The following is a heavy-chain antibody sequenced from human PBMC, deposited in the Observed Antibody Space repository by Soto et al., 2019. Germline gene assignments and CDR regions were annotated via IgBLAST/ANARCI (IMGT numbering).Heavy chain of an antibody. CDR1: GGSISSYY. D-gene: IGHD3-10*01. CDR3: ARFTYGSGSPSHFDY. CDR2: IYYSGST. V-gene: IGHV4-59*12. J-gene: IGHJ4*02. Sequence: SETLSLTCTVSGGSISSYYWSWIRQPPGKGLEWIGYIYYSGSTNYNPSLKSRVTISVDTSKNQFSLKLSSVTAADTAVYYCARFTYGSGSPSHFDYWGQGTLVTVSS.